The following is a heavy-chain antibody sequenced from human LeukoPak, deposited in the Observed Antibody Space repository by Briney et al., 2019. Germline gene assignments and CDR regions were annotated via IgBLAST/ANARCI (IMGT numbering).Heavy chain of an antibody. D-gene: IGHD5-12*01. CDR1: GVSISSGVYY. V-gene: IGHV4-31*03. J-gene: IGHJ6*02. CDR2: IYYSGST. Sequence: EPSETLSLTCTVSGVSISSGVYYWSWIRQHPGKGLEWIGCIYYSGSTYYNPSLKSRVTISQGTSKSQFSLKLSSVTAADTAVYYCARDGEYSGYWAYNGMDVWGQGTTVTVSS. CDR3: ARDGEYSGYWAYNGMDV.